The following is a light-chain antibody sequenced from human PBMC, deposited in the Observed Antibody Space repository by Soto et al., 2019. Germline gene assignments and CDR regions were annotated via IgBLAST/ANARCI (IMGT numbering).Light chain of an antibody. V-gene: IGKV1-27*01. CDR2: AAS. J-gene: IGKJ4*01. CDR3: QKYNSAPLT. CDR1: QGISNY. Sequence: DIQMTQAPSSLSASVVYIFTITSRASQGISNYLAWYQQKPEKVPKLLIYAASTLQSGVPSRFSGSGSGTDFTLTISSLQPEDVATYYCQKYNSAPLTFGGGTKVDI.